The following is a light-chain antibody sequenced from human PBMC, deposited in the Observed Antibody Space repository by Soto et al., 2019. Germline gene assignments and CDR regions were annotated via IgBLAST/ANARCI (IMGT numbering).Light chain of an antibody. CDR2: GVS. V-gene: IGKV3-15*01. J-gene: IGKJ1*01. CDR1: QSVSSN. Sequence: EILFTQSPGTLSLSAGERATLSCRASQSVSSNLAWYQQKPGQAPRLLIYGVSTRATDIPARFSGSGSGTEFTLTISSLQSEDFAIYYCQQYDNWPQTFGQGTKVDIK. CDR3: QQYDNWPQT.